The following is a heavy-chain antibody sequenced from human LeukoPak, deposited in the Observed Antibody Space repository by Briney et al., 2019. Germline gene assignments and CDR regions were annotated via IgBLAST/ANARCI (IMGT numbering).Heavy chain of an antibody. V-gene: IGHV3-74*01. D-gene: IGHD6-6*01. CDR3: ARGPNSNWSGLDF. J-gene: IGHJ4*02. CDR1: GITFSSYS. CDR2: ISPTGSTT. Sequence: GGSLRLSCAASGITFSSYSMKWVRQAPGKGLVWVSRISPTGSTTSYADSVKGRFTVSRDNAKNTLYLQVNNLRAEDTAVYYCARGPNSNWSGLDFWGQGTLLTVSS.